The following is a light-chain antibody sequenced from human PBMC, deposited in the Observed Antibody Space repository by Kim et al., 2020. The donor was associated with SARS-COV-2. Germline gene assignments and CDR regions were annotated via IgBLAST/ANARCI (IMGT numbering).Light chain of an antibody. V-gene: IGLV2-14*01. CDR1: NNDVGGYNY. CDR3: SSYTGRGTRV. Sequence: QSALTQPASVSGSPGQSITISCSGTNNDVGGYNYVSWYQQYPGEAPQVLIYDVRRRPSGISERFSGSKHVMTAFLTISGLRPEDEADYYCSSYTGRGTRVFGGGTKVTVL. J-gene: IGLJ3*02. CDR2: DVR.